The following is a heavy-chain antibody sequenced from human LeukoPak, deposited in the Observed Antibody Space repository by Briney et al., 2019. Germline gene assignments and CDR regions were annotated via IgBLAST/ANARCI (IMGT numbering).Heavy chain of an antibody. CDR1: GFTFSPYW. CDR3: ARGQKVRAKGWFDP. D-gene: IGHD3-10*01. Sequence: SGGSLRLSCAASGFTFSPYWMHWVRQAPGKGLVWVSLIKGDGSSTNYADSVKGRFTISRDNAKNTLYLQMSSVRAEDTAVYYCARGQKVRAKGWFDPWGQGTLVTVSS. CDR2: IKGDGSST. J-gene: IGHJ5*02. V-gene: IGHV3-74*01.